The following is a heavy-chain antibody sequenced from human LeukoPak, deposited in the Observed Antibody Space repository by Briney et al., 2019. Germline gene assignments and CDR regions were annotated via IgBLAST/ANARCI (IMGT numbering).Heavy chain of an antibody. CDR1: GGSISSYY. Sequence: KPSETLSLTCTVSGGSISSYYWSWIRQPPGKGLEWIGYIYCSGSTNYNPSLKSRATISVDTSKNQFSLKLSSVTAADTAVYYCARVPRPVYSSGWYGWYFDLWGRGTLVTVSS. V-gene: IGHV4-59*01. CDR2: IYCSGST. J-gene: IGHJ2*01. CDR3: ARVPRPVYSSGWYGWYFDL. D-gene: IGHD6-19*01.